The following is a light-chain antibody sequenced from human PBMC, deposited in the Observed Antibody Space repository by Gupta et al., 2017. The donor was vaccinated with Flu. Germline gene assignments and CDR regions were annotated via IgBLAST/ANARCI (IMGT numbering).Light chain of an antibody. CDR1: QSLLHSNGYNY. CDR2: LGS. Sequence: DIVMTQSPLSLPVTPGEPASISCRSSQSLLHSNGYNYLDWYLQKPGQSPQLLIYLGSNRASGVPDRSSGSGSGTDFTLKISRVEAEDVGVYYCMQALQTPSITFGQGTRLEIK. CDR3: MQALQTPSIT. V-gene: IGKV2-28*01. J-gene: IGKJ5*01.